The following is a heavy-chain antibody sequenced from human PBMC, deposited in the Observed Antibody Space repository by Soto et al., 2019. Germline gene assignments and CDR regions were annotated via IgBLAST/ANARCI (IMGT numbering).Heavy chain of an antibody. V-gene: IGHV1-18*01. D-gene: IGHD3-16*01. CDR3: AMVDVYVTPSPQDV. Sequence: GTSVKVSCKASGYTFTSYAMNWVRQAPGQGLEWMGWINTYNGNTNYAQNLQGRVTLTTDTSTSTAYMELRSLRSNDTAIYYCAMVDVYVTPSPQDVWGQGTTVTVSS. CDR2: INTYNGNT. J-gene: IGHJ6*02. CDR1: GYTFTSYA.